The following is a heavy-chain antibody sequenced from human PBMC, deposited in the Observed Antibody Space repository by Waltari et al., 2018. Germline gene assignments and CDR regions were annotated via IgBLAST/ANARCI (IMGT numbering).Heavy chain of an antibody. CDR1: GFTFDDYA. CDR2: FSWNRGSI. D-gene: IGHD4-17*01. V-gene: IGHV3-9*01. J-gene: IGHJ3*02. CDR3: AKDMGDGDYPDAFDI. Sequence: EVQLVESGGGLVQPGRSLRLSCAASGFTFDDYAMHWVRQAPGKGLECVSGFSWNRGSIGYADSVKGRFTISRDNAKNSLYLQMNSLRAEDTALYYCAKDMGDGDYPDAFDIWGQGTMVTVSS.